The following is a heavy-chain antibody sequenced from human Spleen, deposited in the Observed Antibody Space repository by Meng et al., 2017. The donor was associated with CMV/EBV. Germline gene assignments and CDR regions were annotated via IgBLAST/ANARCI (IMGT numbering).Heavy chain of an antibody. J-gene: IGHJ4*02. CDR2: IYHSGST. D-gene: IGHD4-17*01. CDR3: ARSYGDYNFDY. V-gene: IGHV4-34*01. CDR1: GGSFSGYY. Sequence: QGQLQEWGAGLLKPSESLSLTCAGYGGSFSGYYWSWIRQPPGKGLEWSGSIYHSGSTYYNPSLKSRVTISVDTSKNQFSLKLSSVTAADTAAYYCARSYGDYNFDYWGQGTLVTVSS.